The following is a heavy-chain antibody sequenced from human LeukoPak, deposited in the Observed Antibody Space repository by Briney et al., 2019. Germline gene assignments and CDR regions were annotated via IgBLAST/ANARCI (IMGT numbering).Heavy chain of an antibody. Sequence: SETLSLTCTVSGGSISSYYRSWIRQPPGKGLEWIGYIYYSGSTNYNPSLKSRVTISVDTSKNQFSLKLSSVTAADTAVYYCARAWNFCSSTSCPTEAFDIWGQGTMVTVSS. CDR2: IYYSGST. CDR1: GGSISSYY. V-gene: IGHV4-59*01. J-gene: IGHJ3*02. D-gene: IGHD2-2*01. CDR3: ARAWNFCSSTSCPTEAFDI.